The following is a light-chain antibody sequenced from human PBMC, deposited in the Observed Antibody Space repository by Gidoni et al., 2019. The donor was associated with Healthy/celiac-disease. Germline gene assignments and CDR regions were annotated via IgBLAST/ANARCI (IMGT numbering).Light chain of an antibody. CDR3: QQSYSTPFT. V-gene: IGKV1-39*01. CDR2: AAS. J-gene: IGKJ3*01. CDR1: QSISSY. Sequence: GDRVTITCRASQSISSYLNWYQQKPGKAPKLLIYAASSLQSGVPSRFSGSGSGTDFTLTISSLHPEDFAPYYCQQSYSTPFTFGPGTKVDIK.